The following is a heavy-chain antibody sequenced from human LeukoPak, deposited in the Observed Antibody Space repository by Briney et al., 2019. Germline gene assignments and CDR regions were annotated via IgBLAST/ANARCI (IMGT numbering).Heavy chain of an antibody. V-gene: IGHV1-69*05. CDR2: IIPIFGTA. Sequence: SVKVSCKASGGTFSSYAISWVRQAPGQGLEWMGGIIPIFGTANYAQKFQGRVTITTDESTSTAYMELSSLRSEDTAVYYCARAGGSQDYGDYFDYWGQGALVTVSS. J-gene: IGHJ4*02. CDR1: GGTFSSYA. D-gene: IGHD4-17*01. CDR3: ARAGGSQDYGDYFDY.